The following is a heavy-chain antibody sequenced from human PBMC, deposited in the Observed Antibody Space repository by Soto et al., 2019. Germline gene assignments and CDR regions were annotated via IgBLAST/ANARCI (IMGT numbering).Heavy chain of an antibody. CDR1: GFIFSTYS. Sequence: EVQLVESGGGMVQPGGSLRLSCAASGFIFSTYSMNWVRQVPGKGLEWVSDISTSTSTIYYADSVKGRFTISRDNAKQSLYLQMTSLRDADTEVYFCASDGRAESAYFTDYYYCSGIDVWGQGTTVTVFS. V-gene: IGHV3-48*02. D-gene: IGHD3-3*01. CDR2: ISTSTSTI. CDR3: ASDGRAESAYFTDYYYCSGIDV. J-gene: IGHJ6*02.